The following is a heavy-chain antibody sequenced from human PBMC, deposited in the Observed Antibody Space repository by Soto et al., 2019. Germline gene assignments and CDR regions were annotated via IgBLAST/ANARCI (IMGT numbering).Heavy chain of an antibody. J-gene: IGHJ6*02. CDR2: ISGSGGST. D-gene: IGHD6-19*01. CDR3: AKILGQWLVRRTYYYYGMDV. V-gene: IGHV3-23*01. Sequence: PGGSLRLSCAASGFTFSSYAMSWVRQAPGKGLEWVSAISGSGGSTYYADSVKGRFTISRDNSKNTLYLQMNSLRAEDTAVYYCAKILGQWLVRRTYYYYGMDVWGQGTTVTVSS. CDR1: GFTFSSYA.